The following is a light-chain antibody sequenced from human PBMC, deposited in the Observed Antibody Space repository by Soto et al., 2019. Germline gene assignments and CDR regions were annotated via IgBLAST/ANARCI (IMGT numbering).Light chain of an antibody. J-gene: IGKJ1*01. CDR2: GAS. V-gene: IGKV3-20*01. CDR3: QQYGISPRT. Sequence: EFVLTQSPGILSLSPGERASLSFRASQSVSSSYLAWYQQKPGQAPRLLIFGASTRATGIPDRFSGSGSGMDFTLTISRLEPEDFAIYYCQQYGISPRTFGQGTKVDIK. CDR1: QSVSSSY.